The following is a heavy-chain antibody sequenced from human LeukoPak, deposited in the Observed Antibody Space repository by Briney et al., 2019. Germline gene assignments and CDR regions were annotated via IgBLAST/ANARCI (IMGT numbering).Heavy chain of an antibody. V-gene: IGHV1-8*03. CDR1: GYTFTSYD. J-gene: IGHJ6*03. CDR3: ARGLGGYSSGFLEDYYYYYYMDV. D-gene: IGHD3-22*01. Sequence: ASVKVSCKASGYTFTSYDMNWVRQATGQGLEWMGSMNPNSGNTGYAQKFQGRVTITRNTSVSTAYMELSSLRSEDTAVYYCARGLGGYSSGFLEDYYYYYYMDVWGKGTTVTVSS. CDR2: MNPNSGNT.